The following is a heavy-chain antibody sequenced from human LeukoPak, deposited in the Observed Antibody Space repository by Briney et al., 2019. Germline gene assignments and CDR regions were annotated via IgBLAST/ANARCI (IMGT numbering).Heavy chain of an antibody. CDR3: AREGNYEPAFGY. CDR2: IYYSGST. CDR1: GGSISSSSYY. D-gene: IGHD4-11*01. Sequence: SETLSLTCTVSGGSISSSSYYWGWIRQPPGKGLEWIGSIYYSGSTYYNPSLKSRVTISVDTSKNQFALKLSSVTAADTAVYYCAREGNYEPAFGYWGQGTLVTVSS. V-gene: IGHV4-39*06. J-gene: IGHJ4*02.